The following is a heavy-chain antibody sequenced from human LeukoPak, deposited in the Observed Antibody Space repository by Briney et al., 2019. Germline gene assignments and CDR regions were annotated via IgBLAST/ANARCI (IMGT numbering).Heavy chain of an antibody. J-gene: IGHJ4*02. CDR2: IHYSGST. Sequence: PSETLSLTCTVSSGSVSGHYWSWIRQLPGKGLEWIGYIHYSGSTNSNPSLKSRVTLSIDTSKNQFSLELRSVTAADTAVFYCARTAMASIADYFDYWGQGLMVTVSS. CDR1: SGSVSGHY. CDR3: ARTAMASIADYFDY. V-gene: IGHV4-59*02. D-gene: IGHD5-24*01.